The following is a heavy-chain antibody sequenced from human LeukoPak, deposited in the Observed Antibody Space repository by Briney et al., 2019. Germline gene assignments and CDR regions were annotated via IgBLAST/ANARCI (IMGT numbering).Heavy chain of an antibody. J-gene: IGHJ4*02. CDR3: ARDEYYYDSSGYYED. D-gene: IGHD3-22*01. V-gene: IGHV3-33*01. CDR1: GFTFSSYG. CDR2: IWYDGSNK. Sequence: GGSLRLSCAASGFTFSSYGMHWVRQAPGKGLEWVAVIWYDGSNKYYADSVKGRFTISRDNSKNTLYLQMNSLRAEDTAVYYCARDEYYYDSSGYYEDWGQGTLVTVSS.